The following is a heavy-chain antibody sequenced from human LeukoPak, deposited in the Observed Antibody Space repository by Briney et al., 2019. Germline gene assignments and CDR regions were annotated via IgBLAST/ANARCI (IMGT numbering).Heavy chain of an antibody. CDR1: GGSISSYY. CDR3: ARGGRDYGGNQRIHYYYYYMDV. V-gene: IGHV4-59*01. J-gene: IGHJ6*03. D-gene: IGHD4-23*01. CDR2: IYYSGST. Sequence: SETLSLTCTVSGGSISSYYWSWLRQPPGKGLEWIGYIYYSGSTNYNPSLKSRVTISVDTSKNQFSLTLGSVTAADTAVYYCARGGRDYGGNQRIHYYYYYMDVWGKGTTVTVSS.